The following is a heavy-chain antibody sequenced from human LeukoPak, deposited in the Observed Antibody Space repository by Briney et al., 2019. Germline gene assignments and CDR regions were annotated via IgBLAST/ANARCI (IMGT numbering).Heavy chain of an antibody. V-gene: IGHV3-30*02. J-gene: IGHJ5*02. CDR1: GFTFSSYG. D-gene: IGHD6-13*01. CDR2: IRYDGSNK. Sequence: GGSLRLSCAASGFTFSSYGMHWVRQAPGKGLEWVAFIRYDGSNKYYADSVKGRFTISRDNSKNTLYLQMNSLRAEDTAVYYCARDPAAAGTVWLDPWGQGTLVTVSS. CDR3: ARDPAAAGTVWLDP.